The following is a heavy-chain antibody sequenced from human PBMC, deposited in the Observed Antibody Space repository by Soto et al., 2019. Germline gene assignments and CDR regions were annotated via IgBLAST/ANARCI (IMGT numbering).Heavy chain of an antibody. Sequence: ASVKVSCKTSGNTLISFYIHWVREAPGQGLEWVGRLSPTTGGTNYAQHFQGRVTVTWDMSTFTAYMELSSLIYEDTAVYYCARPPGYVTDWYYFDTWGQGTQVTVSS. CDR3: ARPPGYVTDWYYFDT. V-gene: IGHV1-2*02. CDR2: LSPTTGGT. J-gene: IGHJ4*02. CDR1: GNTLISFY. D-gene: IGHD3-9*01.